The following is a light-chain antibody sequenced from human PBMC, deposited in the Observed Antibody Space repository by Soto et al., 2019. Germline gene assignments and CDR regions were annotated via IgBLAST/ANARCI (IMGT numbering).Light chain of an antibody. CDR2: AAS. CDR3: QQYLTSPKT. Sequence: DILFAQFSGALFLSPGERATLSCRASQSVSSSNLAWYQQKPAQAPRLLIYAASRRAPGIPERFSGSGSGTDFTLTISRLEPEDFAVYYCQQYLTSPKTFGQGTKVDI. CDR1: QSVSSSN. J-gene: IGKJ1*01. V-gene: IGKV3-20*01.